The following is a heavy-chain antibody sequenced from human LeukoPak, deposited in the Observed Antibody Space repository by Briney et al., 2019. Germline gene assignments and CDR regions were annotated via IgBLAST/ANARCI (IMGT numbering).Heavy chain of an antibody. J-gene: IGHJ4*02. Sequence: GASVKVSCKASGYIFISYGISWVRQAPGQGLEWMGWISAYNGNTNYAQKLQGRVTMTTDTSTSTAYMELRSLRSDDTAVYYCARTPNLGGVIVIHLLFDYWGQGTLVTVSS. CDR1: GYIFISYG. CDR3: ARTPNLGGVIVIHLLFDY. D-gene: IGHD3-16*02. CDR2: ISAYNGNT. V-gene: IGHV1-18*01.